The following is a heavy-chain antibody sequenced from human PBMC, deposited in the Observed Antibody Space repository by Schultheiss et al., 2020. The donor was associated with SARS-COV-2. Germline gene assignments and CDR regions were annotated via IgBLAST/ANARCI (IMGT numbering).Heavy chain of an antibody. J-gene: IGHJ4*02. V-gene: IGHV3-64*01. Sequence: GESLKISCAASGFTFSSYAMHWVRQAPGKGLEYVSAISSDGGSTYYANSAKGRFTISRDNSKNTLYLQMGSLRAEDTAVYYCARVPGTVTDYWGQGTLVTVAS. CDR3: ARVPGTVTDY. CDR1: GFTFSSYA. D-gene: IGHD1-1*01. CDR2: ISSDGGST.